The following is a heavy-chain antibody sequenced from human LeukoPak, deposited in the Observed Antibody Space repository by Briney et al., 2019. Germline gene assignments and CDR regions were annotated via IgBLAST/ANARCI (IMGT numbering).Heavy chain of an antibody. V-gene: IGHV4-59*01. CDR3: ARAYGTIDY. Sequence: SETLSLTSTVSGGSISGYYWSWIRQPPGKGLEWLGYIYYSGSTNYNPSLKSRVTISLDTSKNQFSLRLSSVTAADTAIYYCARAYGTIDYWGQGTLVTVSS. CDR2: IYYSGST. J-gene: IGHJ4*02. CDR1: GGSISGYY. D-gene: IGHD2-8*01.